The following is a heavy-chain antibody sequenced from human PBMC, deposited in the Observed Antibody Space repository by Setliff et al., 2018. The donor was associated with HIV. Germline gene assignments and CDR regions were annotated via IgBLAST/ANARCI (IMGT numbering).Heavy chain of an antibody. CDR3: ARGGALTTDWYSDV. D-gene: IGHD4-4*01. CDR1: GYTFSSYA. V-gene: IGHV1-3*01. CDR2: INVAKDKT. J-gene: IGHJ2*01. Sequence: ASVKVSCKASGYTFSSYALHWVRQATGQRLAWMGWINVAKDKTKYSQNFQGRVTISRDTSANTVYMELSSLRSEDTAVYYCARGGALTTDWYSDVWCRGTPVTVSS.